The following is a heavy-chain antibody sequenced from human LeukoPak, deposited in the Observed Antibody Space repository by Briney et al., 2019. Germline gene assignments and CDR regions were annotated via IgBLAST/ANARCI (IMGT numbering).Heavy chain of an antibody. V-gene: IGHV4-4*07. J-gene: IGHJ5*02. D-gene: IGHD4-17*01. CDR3: ARDYGDPNWFDP. CDR2: IYTSESA. Sequence: SETLSLTCTVSGDSINSYHWSWIRQPAGKGLEWIGRIYTSESANYNPSLKSRVTMSVDRSKNQFSLKLNSVTAADTAVYYCARDYGDPNWFDPWGQGTLVTVSS. CDR1: GDSINSYH.